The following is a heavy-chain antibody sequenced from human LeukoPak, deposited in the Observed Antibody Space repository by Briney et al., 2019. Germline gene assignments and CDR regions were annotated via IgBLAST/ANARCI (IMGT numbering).Heavy chain of an antibody. V-gene: IGHV3-23*01. CDR1: GFTFNNYA. CDR3: AKEQNTYSSSPPDY. Sequence: GGSLRLSCAASGFTFNNYAMNWVRQAPGKGLEWVPVISGSGGTTYYADSVKGRFTISRDSSKNTLYLQMNSLRAEDTAVFYCAKEQNTYSSSPPDYWGQGTLVTVSS. D-gene: IGHD6-13*01. CDR2: ISGSGGTT. J-gene: IGHJ4*02.